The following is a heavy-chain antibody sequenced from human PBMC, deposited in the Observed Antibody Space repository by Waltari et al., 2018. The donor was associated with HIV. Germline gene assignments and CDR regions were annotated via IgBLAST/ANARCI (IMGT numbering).Heavy chain of an antibody. Sequence: QVQLVESGGGLVEPGGSLRLSCAASGFTFSAYYMNWIRQAPGKGLEWVSYISSSGNTIYYADSVKGRFTISRDNAKNSLYLQLNSLRAEDTAVYYCARDRYYDTSGYRSLDYWGQGTLVTVSS. CDR2: ISSSGNTI. CDR3: ARDRYYDTSGYRSLDY. J-gene: IGHJ4*02. V-gene: IGHV3-11*01. CDR1: GFTFSAYY. D-gene: IGHD3-22*01.